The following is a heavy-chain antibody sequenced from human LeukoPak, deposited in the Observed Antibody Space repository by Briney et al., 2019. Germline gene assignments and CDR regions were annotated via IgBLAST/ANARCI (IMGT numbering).Heavy chain of an antibody. D-gene: IGHD6-13*01. CDR3: ARAHRTYSYSSSWYTGSLDY. CDR2: IYYSGST. CDR1: GGSISSYY. J-gene: IGHJ4*02. V-gene: IGHV4-59*12. Sequence: SETLSLTCSVSGGSISSYYWSWIRQPPGKGLEWIGYIYYSGSTNYNPSLKSRVTISVDTSKNQFSLKLSSVTAADTAVYYCARAHRTYSYSSSWYTGSLDYWGQGTLVTVSS.